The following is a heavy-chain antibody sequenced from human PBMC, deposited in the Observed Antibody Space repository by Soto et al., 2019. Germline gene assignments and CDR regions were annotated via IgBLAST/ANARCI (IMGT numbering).Heavy chain of an antibody. CDR1: GYTFTDYG. J-gene: IGHJ5*02. CDR3: ARDYDRWGEDSFDP. D-gene: IGHD3-16*01. Sequence: QVQLVQSGAEMKKPGASVKVSCKASGYTFTDYGISWVRQAPGQGLEWMGWIGDFDDDMNFAQKFQGRVTLTTDTSTSTAYMELRSLTSDDAAIYYCARDYDRWGEDSFDPWGQGTLVTVSS. V-gene: IGHV1-18*01. CDR2: IGDFDDDM.